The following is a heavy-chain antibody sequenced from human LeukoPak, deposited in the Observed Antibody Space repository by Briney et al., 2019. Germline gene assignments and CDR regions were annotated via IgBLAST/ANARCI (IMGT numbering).Heavy chain of an antibody. D-gene: IGHD6-19*01. J-gene: IGHJ4*02. Sequence: PSETLSLTCTVSGGSISSYYWSWIRQPPGKGLEWIGYIYYSGSTNYNPSLKSRVTISVDTSKNQFSLKLSSVTAADTAVYYCARGTQWLDNWGQGTLVTVSS. CDR1: GGSISSYY. CDR2: IYYSGST. V-gene: IGHV4-59*01. CDR3: ARGTQWLDN.